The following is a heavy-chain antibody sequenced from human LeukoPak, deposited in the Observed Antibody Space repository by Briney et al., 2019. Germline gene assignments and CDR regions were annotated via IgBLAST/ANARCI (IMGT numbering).Heavy chain of an antibody. Sequence: SVTVSCKASGGTFSSYAISWVRQAPGQGLEWMGGIIPIFGTANYAQKFQGRVTITADESTSTAYMELSSLRSEDTAVYYCARASITMIVVPEEDYYGMDVWGQGTTATVSS. J-gene: IGHJ6*02. D-gene: IGHD3-22*01. CDR2: IIPIFGTA. CDR3: ARASITMIVVPEEDYYGMDV. CDR1: GGTFSSYA. V-gene: IGHV1-69*13.